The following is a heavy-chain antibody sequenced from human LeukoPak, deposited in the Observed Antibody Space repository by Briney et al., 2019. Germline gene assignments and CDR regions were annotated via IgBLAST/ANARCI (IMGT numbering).Heavy chain of an antibody. CDR3: ASLSAYSSSWYAPFDY. CDR2: IYYSGST. D-gene: IGHD6-13*01. Sequence: KPSETLSLTCTVSGGSISSSSYYWGWIRQPPGKGLEWIGSIYYSGSTYYNPSLKSRVTISVDTSKNQFSLKLSSVTAADTAVYYCASLSAYSSSWYAPFDYWGQGTLVTVSS. J-gene: IGHJ4*02. V-gene: IGHV4-39*07. CDR1: GGSISSSSYY.